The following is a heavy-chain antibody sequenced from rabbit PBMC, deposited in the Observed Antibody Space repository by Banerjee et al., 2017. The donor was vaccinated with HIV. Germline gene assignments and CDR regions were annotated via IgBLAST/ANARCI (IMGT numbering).Heavy chain of an antibody. CDR3: ARDGYAGHGYPNL. Sequence: QEQLEESGGDLVKPEGSLTLTCKASRIDFSSYGISWVRQAPGKGLEWIAYIYPDYGSTNSASWVNGRFTISKTLWTTVTLQMTSLTAADTATYFCARDGYAGHGYPNLWGPGTLVTVS. J-gene: IGHJ4*01. CDR2: IYPDYGST. D-gene: IGHD4-2*01. CDR1: RIDFSSYG. V-gene: IGHV1S45*01.